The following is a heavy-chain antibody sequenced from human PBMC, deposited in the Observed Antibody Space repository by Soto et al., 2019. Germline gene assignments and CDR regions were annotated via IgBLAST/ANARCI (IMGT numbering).Heavy chain of an antibody. CDR2: IYTVGTT. CDR3: ARGPGAMGYYFDY. J-gene: IGHJ4*02. CDR1: GFLVTSNY. Sequence: EVRLVETGGGLIQPGGSLRLSCAASGFLVTSNYMSWVRQAPGKGLEWVSVIYTVGTTYYADSVKGRFTISRDNSKNTLYREMDSLRAADTAVYYCARGPGAMGYYFDYWGQGTLVTVSS. D-gene: IGHD5-18*01. V-gene: IGHV3-53*02.